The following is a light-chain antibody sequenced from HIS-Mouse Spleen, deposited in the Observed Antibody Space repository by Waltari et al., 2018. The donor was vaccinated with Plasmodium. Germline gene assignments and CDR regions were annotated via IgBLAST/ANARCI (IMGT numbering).Light chain of an antibody. J-gene: IGLJ2*01. CDR3: NSRDSSGNHVV. V-gene: IGLV3-19*01. Sequence: SSELTQAPAVPVALGQTVRITCQGDSLSSYYLNRSQQKPGTAPVLVIHGKNNRPPGIPNRFSGYSSGNTASLTITGAQAEDEADYYCNSRDSSGNHVVFGGGTKLTVL. CDR2: GKN. CDR1: SLSSYY.